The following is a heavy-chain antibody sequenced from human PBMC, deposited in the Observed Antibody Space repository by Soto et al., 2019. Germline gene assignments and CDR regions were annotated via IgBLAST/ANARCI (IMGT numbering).Heavy chain of an antibody. Sequence: QITLKESGPTLVKPTQTLTLTCTFSGFSLSTSGVGVGWIRQPPGKALEWLALIYWDDDKRYSPSLKSRLTSTKDTSKNQVVLTMTNMDPVDTATYYCARPYYYDSSGYYPHDAFDIWGQGTMVTVSS. CDR3: ARPYYYDSSGYYPHDAFDI. CDR1: GFSLSTSGVG. CDR2: IYWDDDK. D-gene: IGHD3-22*01. V-gene: IGHV2-5*02. J-gene: IGHJ3*02.